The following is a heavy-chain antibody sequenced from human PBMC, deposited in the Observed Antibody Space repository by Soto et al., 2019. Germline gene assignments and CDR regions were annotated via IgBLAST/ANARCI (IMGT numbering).Heavy chain of an antibody. J-gene: IGHJ6*02. Sequence: SVKVSCKASGYTFTSYYMHWVRQAPGQGLEWMGIINPSGGSTSYAQKFQGRVTMTRDTSTSTVYMELSSLRSEDTAVYYCATAPGSSPHCMDVWGQGTTVTVSS. CDR1: GYTFTSYY. CDR2: INPSGGST. V-gene: IGHV1-46*01. CDR3: ATAPGSSPHCMDV. D-gene: IGHD6-13*01.